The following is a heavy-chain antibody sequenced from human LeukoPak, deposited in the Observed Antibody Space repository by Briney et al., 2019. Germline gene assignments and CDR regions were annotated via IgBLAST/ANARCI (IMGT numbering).Heavy chain of an antibody. Sequence: PSETLPLTCTVSGGSISSSSYYWGWIRQPPGKGLEWIGEINHSGSTNYNPSLKSRVTISVDTSKNQFSLKLSSVTAADTAVYYCASLRGDYADAFDIWGQGTMVTVSS. CDR2: INHSGST. CDR3: ASLRGDYADAFDI. CDR1: GGSISSSSYY. V-gene: IGHV4-39*07. J-gene: IGHJ3*02. D-gene: IGHD4-17*01.